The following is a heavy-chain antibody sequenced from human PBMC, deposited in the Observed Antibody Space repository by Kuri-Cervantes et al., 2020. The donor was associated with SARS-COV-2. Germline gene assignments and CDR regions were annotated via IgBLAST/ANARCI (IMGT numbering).Heavy chain of an antibody. CDR3: TTSMIASAAHYFDY. J-gene: IGHJ4*02. Sequence: GESLKISCAASGFNFNITDMHWIRQSPGKGLEWVSCIDGYSPYIHYADSVKGRFTISRDNAKSSVFLQMNSLRAEDTAVYYCTTSMIASAAHYFDYWGQGILVTVSS. CDR2: IDGYSPYI. CDR1: GFNFNITD. D-gene: IGHD3-22*01. V-gene: IGHV3-21*01.